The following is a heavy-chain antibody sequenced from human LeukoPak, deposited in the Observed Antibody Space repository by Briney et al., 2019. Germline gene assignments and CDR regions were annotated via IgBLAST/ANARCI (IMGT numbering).Heavy chain of an antibody. V-gene: IGHV4-59*08. D-gene: IGHD1-14*01. CDR2: IYYSGST. CDR3: ASRTTGTSNGYYFDY. J-gene: IGHJ4*02. Sequence: PSETLSLTCTVSGGSISSYYWSWIRQPPGKGLEWIGYIYYSGSTNYNPSLKSRVTISVDTSKNQFSLKLSSVIAADTAVYYCASRTTGTSNGYYFDYWGQGTLVTVSS. CDR1: GGSISSYY.